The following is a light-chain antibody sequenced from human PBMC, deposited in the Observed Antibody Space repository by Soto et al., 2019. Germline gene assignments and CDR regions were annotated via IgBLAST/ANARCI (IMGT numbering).Light chain of an antibody. V-gene: IGKV1-39*01. Sequence: DIQMTQSPSSLSASVGDRVTMTCRAGQSISSYLNWYQQKPGKAPKLLIYAASTLQSGVPARFSGSGSGTDFTLTISSLQPEDFATYYCHQSYDIPTFGQGTKVE. CDR2: AAS. J-gene: IGKJ1*01. CDR3: HQSYDIPT. CDR1: QSISSY.